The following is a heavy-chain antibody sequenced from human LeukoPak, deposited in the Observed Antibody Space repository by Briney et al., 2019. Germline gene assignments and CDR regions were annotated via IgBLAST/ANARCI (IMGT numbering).Heavy chain of an antibody. D-gene: IGHD1-20*01. Sequence: GGSLRLSCAASGFTFSSYWMSWVRQAPGKGLEWVANIKQDGSEKYYVDSVKGRFTISRDNAKNSLYLQMNSLRAEDTAVYYCAREGPRYNYNWFDPWGQGTLVTVSS. J-gene: IGHJ5*02. CDR1: GFTFSSYW. V-gene: IGHV3-7*01. CDR3: AREGPRYNYNWFDP. CDR2: IKQDGSEK.